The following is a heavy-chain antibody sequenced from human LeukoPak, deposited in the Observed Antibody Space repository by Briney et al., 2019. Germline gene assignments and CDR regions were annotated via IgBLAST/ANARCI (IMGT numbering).Heavy chain of an antibody. J-gene: IGHJ5*02. V-gene: IGHV3-74*01. CDR2: INSDGSST. D-gene: IGHD6-13*01. CDR1: GFTFDDYT. Sequence: GGSLRLSCAASGFTFDDYTMHWVRQAPGKGLVWVSRINSDGSSTSYADSVKGRFTISRDNAKNTLYLQMNSLRAEDTAVYYCARDGSSWSNWLDPWGQGTLVTVSS. CDR3: ARDGSSWSNWLDP.